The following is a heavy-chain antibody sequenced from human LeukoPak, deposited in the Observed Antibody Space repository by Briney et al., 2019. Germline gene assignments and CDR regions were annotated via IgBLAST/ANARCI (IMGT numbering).Heavy chain of an antibody. Sequence: ASVKVSCKASGYTFTNYYMHWVRQPPGQGLEWMGIINPSGGSTGYAQKFQGRVTMTRDTSTSTVYMELSSLRSEDTAVYYCARASGSNSYTIDYWGQGTLVTVSS. CDR3: ARASGSNSYTIDY. J-gene: IGHJ4*02. CDR2: INPSGGST. V-gene: IGHV1-46*01. D-gene: IGHD6-6*01. CDR1: GYTFTNYY.